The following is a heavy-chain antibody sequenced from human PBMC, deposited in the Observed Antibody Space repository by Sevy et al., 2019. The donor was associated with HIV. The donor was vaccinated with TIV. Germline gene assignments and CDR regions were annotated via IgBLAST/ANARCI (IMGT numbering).Heavy chain of an antibody. CDR2: INPSGGST. J-gene: IGHJ4*02. D-gene: IGHD3-9*01. Sequence: ASVKVSCKASGYTFTSQYMHWVRQAPGQGLEWMGIINPSGGSTSYAQKFQGRVTMTRDTSTSTVYMELSSLRSEDTAVSYCARDTDNYDILTGYYPFDYWGQGTLVTVSS. V-gene: IGHV1-46*01. CDR1: GYTFTSQY. CDR3: ARDTDNYDILTGYYPFDY.